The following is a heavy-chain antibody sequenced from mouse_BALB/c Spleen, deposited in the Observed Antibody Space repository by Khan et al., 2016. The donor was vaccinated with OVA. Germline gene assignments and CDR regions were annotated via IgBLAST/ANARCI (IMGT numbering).Heavy chain of an antibody. Sequence: VQLQESGPELVKPGASVKMSCKASGYTFTDYVINWVKQRTGQGLEWIGDIYPGSGSTYYNEMFKGKAKLTADKSSNTAYMQLSSLTFEDSAVYFCARGGYSVFAYWGQGTLVTVSA. CDR1: GYTFTDYV. CDR3: ARGGYSVFAY. D-gene: IGHD1-1*01. V-gene: IGHV1-77*01. CDR2: IYPGSGST. J-gene: IGHJ3*01.